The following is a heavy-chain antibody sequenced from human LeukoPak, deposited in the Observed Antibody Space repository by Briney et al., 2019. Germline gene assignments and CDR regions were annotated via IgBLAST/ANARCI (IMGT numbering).Heavy chain of an antibody. V-gene: IGHV4-30-4*01. J-gene: IGHJ4*02. D-gene: IGHD1/OR15-1a*01. CDR1: GTYISSDTYY. Sequence: SETLSLTCTVSGTYISSDTYYWNWVRQTPGRGLEWIGRIYDSGTTYYNPSLESRITMAMDTSKNQFSLKLTSLTAPDTAVYYCAAGAFTRGEHDFWGQGTLVTVFS. CDR3: AAGAFTRGEHDF. CDR2: IYDSGTT.